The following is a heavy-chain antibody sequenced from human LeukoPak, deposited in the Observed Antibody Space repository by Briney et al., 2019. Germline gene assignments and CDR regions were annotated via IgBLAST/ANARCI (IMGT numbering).Heavy chain of an antibody. CDR3: AKDGCSSTSCHFDY. D-gene: IGHD2-2*01. CDR1: GFTFSSYA. J-gene: IGHJ4*02. CDR2: ISGSGGST. Sequence: PGGSLRLSCAASGFTFSSYAVSWVRQAPGKGLEWVSAISGSGGSTYYADSVKGRFTISRDNSKNTLYLQMNSLRAEDTAVYYCAKDGCSSTSCHFDYWGQGTLVTVSS. V-gene: IGHV3-23*01.